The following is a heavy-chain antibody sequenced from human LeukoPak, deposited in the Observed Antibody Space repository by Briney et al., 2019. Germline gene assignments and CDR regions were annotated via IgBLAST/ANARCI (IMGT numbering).Heavy chain of an antibody. CDR1: GFTFSSYA. V-gene: IGHV3-23*01. Sequence: GGSLRLSCAASGFTFSSYAMSWVRQAPGKGLEWVSAISGSGGSTYYADSVKGRFTISRDNSKNTLYLQMNSLRAEDTAVYYCAKDRPSYYYGSGSVDYWGQGTLVTVSS. CDR3: AKDRPSYYYGSGSVDY. CDR2: ISGSGGST. J-gene: IGHJ4*02. D-gene: IGHD3-10*01.